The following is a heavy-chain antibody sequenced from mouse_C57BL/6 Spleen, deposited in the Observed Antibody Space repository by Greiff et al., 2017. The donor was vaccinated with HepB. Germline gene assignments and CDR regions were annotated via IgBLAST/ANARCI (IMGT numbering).Heavy chain of an antibody. CDR2: IWSGGST. V-gene: IGHV2-2*01. CDR3: ATIGAY. CDR1: GFSLTSYG. D-gene: IGHD2-14*01. J-gene: IGHJ3*01. Sequence: QVQLQQSGPGLVQPSQSLSITCTVSGFSLTSYGVHWVRQSPGKGLEWLGVIWSGGSTDYNAAFISRLSISKDNSKSQVFFKMNSLQADDTAIYYCATIGAYWGQGTLVTVSA.